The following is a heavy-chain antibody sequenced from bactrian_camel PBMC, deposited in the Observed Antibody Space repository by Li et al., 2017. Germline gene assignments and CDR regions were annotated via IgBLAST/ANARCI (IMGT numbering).Heavy chain of an antibody. D-gene: IGHD2*01. CDR3: AVARVCSGNYPVTNLNY. CDR1: AFMIDEAD. CDR2: IDSDGDT. V-gene: IGHV3S53*01. Sequence: HVQLVESGGGSVQAGGSLTLSCTTSAFMIDEADVGWYRQAPGDRCELVSTIDSDGDTYYPDSFKGRFTISQEKGKNAVYLRMNDLKPEDTAVYYCAVARVCSGNYPVTNLNYWGRGTQVTVS. J-gene: IGHJ4*01.